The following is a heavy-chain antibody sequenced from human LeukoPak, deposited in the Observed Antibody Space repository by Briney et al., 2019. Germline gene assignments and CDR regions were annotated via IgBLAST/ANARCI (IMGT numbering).Heavy chain of an antibody. CDR3: ASLCTNGVCYTEDFDY. J-gene: IGHJ4*02. D-gene: IGHD2-8*01. V-gene: IGHV1-46*01. CDR1: GYTFTTHY. CDR2: INPSGGTT. Sequence: ASVKVSCKPSGYTFTTHYIHWVRQAPGQGLEWMGVINPSGGTTTYAQKFQGRVTMTRDTSTSTIYMELSSLRSEDTAIYYCASLCTNGVCYTEDFDYWGQGTLVTVSS.